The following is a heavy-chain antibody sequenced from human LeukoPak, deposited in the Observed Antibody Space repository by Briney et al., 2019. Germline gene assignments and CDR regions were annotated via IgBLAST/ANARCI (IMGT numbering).Heavy chain of an antibody. CDR2: IYYSGST. J-gene: IGHJ6*02. CDR3: ARVAVVTGYGMDV. Sequence: PSETLSLTCTVSGGSISSGGYYWSWIRQHPGKGLEWIGYIYYSGSTYYNPSLKSRVTISVDTSKNQSSLKLSSVTAADTAVYYCARVAVVTGYGMDVWGQGTTVTVSS. D-gene: IGHD6-19*01. CDR1: GGSISSGGYY. V-gene: IGHV4-31*03.